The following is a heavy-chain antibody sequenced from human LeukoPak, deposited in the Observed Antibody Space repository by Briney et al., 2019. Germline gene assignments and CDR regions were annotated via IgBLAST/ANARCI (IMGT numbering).Heavy chain of an antibody. CDR2: IYTSGST. J-gene: IGHJ4*02. Sequence: SETLSLTCTVSGNSISSGDNYWSWIRQPAGKGLEWIGRIYTSGSTNYNPSLKSRVTISVDKSKNQFSLKLSSVTAADTAVYYCARMGYSYGNFDYWGQGTLVTVSS. CDR3: ARMGYSYGNFDY. CDR1: GNSISSGDNY. V-gene: IGHV4-61*02. D-gene: IGHD5-18*01.